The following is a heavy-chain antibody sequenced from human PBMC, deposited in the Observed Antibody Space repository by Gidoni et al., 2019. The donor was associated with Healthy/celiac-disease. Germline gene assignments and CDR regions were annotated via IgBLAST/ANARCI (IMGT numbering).Heavy chain of an antibody. CDR3: TTGPKYAFYYGMDV. CDR1: GFTFSNAW. D-gene: IGHD2-8*01. J-gene: IGHJ6*02. Sequence: EVQLVESGGGLVKPGGSLRLSCAASGFTFSNAWMSWVRQAPGKGLEWVGRIKSKTDGGTTDYAAPVKGRFTISRDDSKNTLYLQMNSLKTEDTAVYYCTTGPKYAFYYGMDVWGQGTTVTVSS. CDR2: IKSKTDGGTT. V-gene: IGHV3-15*01.